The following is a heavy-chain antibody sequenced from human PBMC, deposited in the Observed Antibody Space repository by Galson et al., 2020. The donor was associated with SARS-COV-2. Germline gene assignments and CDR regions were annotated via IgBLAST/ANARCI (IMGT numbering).Heavy chain of an antibody. CDR2: ISGVGRT. D-gene: IGHD4-4*01. CDR3: AKDAQWGPTLTNGGESELLVAWFGP. CDR1: GFTFNAYA. V-gene: IGHV3-23*01. Sequence: GGSLRLSCTASGFTFNAYAMNWVRQAPGKGLEWVSGISGVGRTYYADAVKGRFTISRDSSKNMVSLQMNSLRPEDTATYYCAKDAQWGPTLTNGGESELLVAWFGPWGQGTLVTVSS. J-gene: IGHJ5*02.